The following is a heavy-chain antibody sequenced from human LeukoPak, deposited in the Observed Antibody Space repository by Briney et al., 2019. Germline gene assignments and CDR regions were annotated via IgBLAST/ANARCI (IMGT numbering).Heavy chain of an antibody. CDR3: ARRPGFGSGTFFDH. D-gene: IGHD3-10*01. CDR1: GGSISSYY. Sequence: SETLSLTCSVSGGSISSYYWSWIRQPPGKGLECIGYIYYSGSTNYNPSLKSRVTISVDTSKNQFSLKLSSVTAADTAVYYCARRPGFGSGTFFDHWGQGTLVTVSS. V-gene: IGHV4-59*08. J-gene: IGHJ4*02. CDR2: IYYSGST.